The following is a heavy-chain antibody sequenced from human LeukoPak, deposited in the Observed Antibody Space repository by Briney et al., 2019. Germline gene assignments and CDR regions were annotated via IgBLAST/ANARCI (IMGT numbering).Heavy chain of an antibody. CDR1: GFTFSSYA. CDR3: VKDLYYDNSGYYSGAFDY. CDR2: INSNGGRT. Sequence: GGSLGLSCSASGFTFSSYAMHWVRQAPGKGLEYVSAINSNGGRTYYADSVKGRFTISRDNSKNTLFLQMSSLRVEDTAVYYCVKDLYYDNSGYYSGAFDYWGQGTLVTVSS. V-gene: IGHV3-64D*06. D-gene: IGHD3-22*01. J-gene: IGHJ4*02.